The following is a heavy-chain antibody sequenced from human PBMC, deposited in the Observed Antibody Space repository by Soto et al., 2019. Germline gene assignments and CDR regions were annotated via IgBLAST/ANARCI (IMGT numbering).Heavy chain of an antibody. J-gene: IGHJ6*02. CDR1: GFTFSSYA. Sequence: QGQLVESGGGVVQPGRSLRLSCAASGFTFSSYAMHWVRQAPGKGLEWVAVISYDGSNKYYADSVKGRFTISRDNSKNTLYLQMNSLRAEDTAVYYCARDAYCSSTSCYRDYYYYYGMDVWGQGTTVTVSS. CDR3: ARDAYCSSTSCYRDYYYYYGMDV. D-gene: IGHD2-2*02. V-gene: IGHV3-30-3*01. CDR2: ISYDGSNK.